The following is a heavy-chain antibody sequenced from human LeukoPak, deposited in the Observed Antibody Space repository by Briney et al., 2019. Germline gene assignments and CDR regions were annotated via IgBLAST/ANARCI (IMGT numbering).Heavy chain of an antibody. CDR1: GFTVSSNY. J-gene: IGHJ6*03. D-gene: IGHD2-2*01. Sequence: GGSLRLSCAASGFTVSSNYMSWVRQAPGKGLEWVANIKQDGSEKYYVDSVKGRFTISRDNAKNSLYLQMNSLRAEDTAVYYCARVGGGQLPLTDNYYYYYMDVWGKGTTVTVSS. V-gene: IGHV3-7*01. CDR3: ARVGGGQLPLTDNYYYYYMDV. CDR2: IKQDGSEK.